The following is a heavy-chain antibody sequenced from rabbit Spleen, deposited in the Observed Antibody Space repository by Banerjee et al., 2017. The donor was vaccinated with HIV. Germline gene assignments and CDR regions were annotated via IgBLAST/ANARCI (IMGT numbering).Heavy chain of an antibody. J-gene: IGHJ4*01. D-gene: IGHD1-1*01. V-gene: IGHV1S40*01. CDR1: GIDFSSYYY. Sequence: QSLEESGGDLVKPGASLTLTCTASGIDFSSYYYMCWVRQAPGKGLEWIACIYTGSSGITYYASWAKGRFTITKTSSTTVTLQMTSLTAADTATYFCARAYGSSSGDYGPWYFDLWGPGTLVTVS. CDR2: IYTGSSGIT. CDR3: ARAYGSSSGDYGPWYFDL.